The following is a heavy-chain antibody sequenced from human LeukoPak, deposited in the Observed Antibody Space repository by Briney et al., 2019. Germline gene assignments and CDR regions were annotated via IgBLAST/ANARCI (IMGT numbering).Heavy chain of an antibody. CDR1: GFTFDDYA. D-gene: IGHD1-7*01. J-gene: IGHJ4*02. Sequence: GRSLRLSCAASGFTFDDYAMHWVRQAPGKGLEWVSGISWNSGSIGYADSVKGRFTIPRDNAKSSLYLQMNSLRAEDTALYYCAKGLELGSYFDYWGQGTLVTVSS. CDR3: AKGLELGSYFDY. V-gene: IGHV3-9*01. CDR2: ISWNSGSI.